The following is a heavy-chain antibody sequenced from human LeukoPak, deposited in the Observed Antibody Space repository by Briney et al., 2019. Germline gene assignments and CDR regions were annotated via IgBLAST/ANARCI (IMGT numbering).Heavy chain of an antibody. CDR2: ISGSGGST. CDR1: GFTFSSYA. V-gene: IGHV3-23*01. Sequence: GGSMRLSCAASGFTFSSYAMSWVRQAPGKGLEWVSAISGSGGSTYYADSVKGRFTISRDNSKNTLYLQMNSLRAEDTAVYYCAKVRVAGHDAFDIWGQGTMVTVSS. D-gene: IGHD6-19*01. J-gene: IGHJ3*02. CDR3: AKVRVAGHDAFDI.